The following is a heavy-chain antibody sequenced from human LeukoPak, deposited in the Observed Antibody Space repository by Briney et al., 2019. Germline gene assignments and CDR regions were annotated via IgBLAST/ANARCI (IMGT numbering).Heavy chain of an antibody. D-gene: IGHD5-18*01. CDR2: MYTSGST. CDR1: GGSISSGSHY. J-gene: IGHJ4*02. V-gene: IGHV4-61*02. Sequence: NTSQTLSLTCTVSGGSISSGSHYWSWIRQPAGKGLEWIGRMYTSGSTNYNPSLKSRVIISIDTPKNQFSLRLSSVTAADTAVYYCARENDRYGRIDYWGQGTQVTVSS. CDR3: ARENDRYGRIDY.